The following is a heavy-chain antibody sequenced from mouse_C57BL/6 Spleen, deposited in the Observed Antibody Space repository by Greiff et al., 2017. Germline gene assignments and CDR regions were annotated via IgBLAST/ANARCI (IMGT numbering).Heavy chain of an antibody. D-gene: IGHD1-1*02. CDR2: IDPSDSYT. J-gene: IGHJ4*01. Sequence: QVPLQQSGAELVMPGASVKLSCKASGYTFTSYWMHWVKQRPGQGLAWIGEIDPSDSYTNYNQKFKGKSTLTVDKSSITAYMQLSSLTSEDSAVYYCARGGGNRMDYWGQGTSVTVSS. CDR3: ARGGGNRMDY. CDR1: GYTFTSYW. V-gene: IGHV1-69*01.